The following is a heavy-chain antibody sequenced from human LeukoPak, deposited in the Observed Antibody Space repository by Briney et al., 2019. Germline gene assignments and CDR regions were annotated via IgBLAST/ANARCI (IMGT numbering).Heavy chain of an antibody. J-gene: IGHJ3*01. CDR3: AREEHRLAEAGASAFDL. CDR2: INRDGGLT. Sequence: GGSLRLSCVASGVTFSENWMHWVPQAPGKGLAWVSHINRDGGLTNYADSVKGRFTISRDNARNTVYLQMSSLRVEDTAIYFCAREEHRLAEAGASAFDLGGQGTLVTVSP. CDR1: GVTFSENW. V-gene: IGHV3-74*01. D-gene: IGHD6-13*01.